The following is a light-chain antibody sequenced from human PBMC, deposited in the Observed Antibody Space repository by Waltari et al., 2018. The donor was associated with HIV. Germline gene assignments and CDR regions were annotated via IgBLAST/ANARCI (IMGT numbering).Light chain of an antibody. Sequence: QSVLTQPPSASGTPGQRVTISCSGSSSNIGSNTVHWYQQLPGTAPKLLINSNNQRPSGVPDRFSGSKSGTSVSLAISGLQSEDDTDYYCAAWDDSLNGWVFGGGTKLTVL. V-gene: IGLV1-44*01. J-gene: IGLJ3*02. CDR2: SNN. CDR3: AAWDDSLNGWV. CDR1: SSNIGSNT.